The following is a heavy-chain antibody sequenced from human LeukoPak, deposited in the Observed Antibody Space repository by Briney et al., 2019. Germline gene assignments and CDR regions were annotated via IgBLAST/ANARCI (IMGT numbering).Heavy chain of an antibody. V-gene: IGHV3-30*18. CDR3: AKVSQLRFDP. J-gene: IGHJ5*02. Sequence: GGSLRLSCAASGFTFSSYGMHWVRQAPGRGLEWVAVISYDGSNKYYADSVKGRFTISRDNSKNTLYLQMNSLRAEDTAVYYCAKVSQLRFDPWGQGTLVTVSS. D-gene: IGHD4-23*01. CDR1: GFTFSSYG. CDR2: ISYDGSNK.